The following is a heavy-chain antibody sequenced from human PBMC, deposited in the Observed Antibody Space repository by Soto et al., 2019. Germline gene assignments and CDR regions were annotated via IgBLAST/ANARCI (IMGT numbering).Heavy chain of an antibody. Sequence: ASVKVSCKASGYTFTSNAMHWVRQAPGQRLEWMGWINAGNGNTKYSQKFQGRVTITRDTSASTAYMELSSLRSEDTAVYYCARAGAYDSSGYYYLYYFDYWGQGTLVTVSS. J-gene: IGHJ4*02. CDR2: INAGNGNT. V-gene: IGHV1-3*01. CDR3: ARAGAYDSSGYYYLYYFDY. D-gene: IGHD3-22*01. CDR1: GYTFTSNA.